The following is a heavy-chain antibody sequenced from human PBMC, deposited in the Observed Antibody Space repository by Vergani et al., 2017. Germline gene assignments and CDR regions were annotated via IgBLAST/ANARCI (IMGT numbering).Heavy chain of an antibody. CDR3: ARWGAGLRAGSKAGAYGMDV. CDR2: IYYSGST. Sequence: QVQLQESGPGLVKPSETLSLTCTVSGGSISSYYWSWIRQPPGTELEWIGYIYYSGSTNYNPSLKIRVTISVDTSKNQFSLKLSSVTAADTAVYYCARWGAGLRAGSKAGAYGMDVWGQGTTVTVSS. CDR1: GGSISSYY. V-gene: IGHV4-59*01. J-gene: IGHJ6*02. D-gene: IGHD3-10*01.